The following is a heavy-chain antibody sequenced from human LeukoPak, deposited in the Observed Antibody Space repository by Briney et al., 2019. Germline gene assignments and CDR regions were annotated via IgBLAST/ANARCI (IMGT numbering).Heavy chain of an antibody. Sequence: GASVKVSCKASGYTFTGYYMHWVRQAPGQGLEWMGWINPNSGGTNYAQKFQGRVTMTRDTSISTAYMELSRLRSDDTAVYYCARWEYYYDSSGYYSGAHYYYMDVWGKGTTVTVSS. J-gene: IGHJ6*03. V-gene: IGHV1-2*02. CDR3: ARWEYYYDSSGYYSGAHYYYMDV. CDR1: GYTFTGYY. CDR2: INPNSGGT. D-gene: IGHD3-22*01.